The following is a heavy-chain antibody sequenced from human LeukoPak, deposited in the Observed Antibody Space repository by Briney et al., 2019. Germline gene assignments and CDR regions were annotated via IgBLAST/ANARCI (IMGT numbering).Heavy chain of an antibody. CDR3: ANASAGSSWYLGDDY. V-gene: IGHV3-23*01. CDR1: GFTFSNFA. D-gene: IGHD6-13*01. CDR2: MSDSGVSS. J-gene: IGHJ4*02. Sequence: GGSLRLSCAASGFTFSNFAMSWVRQAPGEGLEWVSGMSDSGVSSYYADSVKGRFTISRDNSKKALYLRMNSLRAEDTAVYYCANASAGSSWYLGDDYWGQGTLVTVSS.